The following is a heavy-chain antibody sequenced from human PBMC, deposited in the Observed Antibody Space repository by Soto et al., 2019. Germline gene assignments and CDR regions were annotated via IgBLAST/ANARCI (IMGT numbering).Heavy chain of an antibody. J-gene: IGHJ6*02. CDR3: AKDMSGSGSYYKPFYYYYYGMDV. CDR2: IYSGGST. CDR1: GFTVSSNY. V-gene: IGHV3-66*01. Sequence: GGSLRLSCAASGFTVSSNYMSWVRQAPGKGLEWVSVIYSGGSTYYADSVKGRFTISRDNTKNTLYLQMNSLRTEDTALYYCAKDMSGSGSYYKPFYYYYYGMDVWGQGTTVTVSS. D-gene: IGHD3-10*01.